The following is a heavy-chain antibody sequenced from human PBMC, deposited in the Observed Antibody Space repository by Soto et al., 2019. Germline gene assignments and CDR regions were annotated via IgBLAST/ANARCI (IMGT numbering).Heavy chain of an antibody. Sequence: SETLSLTCTVSGGSISSYYWSWIRQPPGKGLEWIGYIYYSGSTNYNPSLKSRVTISVDTSKNQFSLKLSSVTAADTAVYYCARAYYDFWSGYYPHPYYYYYYMDVWGKGTTVTVS. CDR3: ARAYYDFWSGYYPHPYYYYYYMDV. D-gene: IGHD3-3*01. J-gene: IGHJ6*03. V-gene: IGHV4-59*01. CDR1: GGSISSYY. CDR2: IYYSGST.